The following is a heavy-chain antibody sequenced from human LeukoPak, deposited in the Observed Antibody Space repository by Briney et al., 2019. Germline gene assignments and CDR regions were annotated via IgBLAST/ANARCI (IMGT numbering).Heavy chain of an antibody. CDR3: AKAPLIVVVPAAIYYYGMDV. D-gene: IGHD2-2*01. CDR2: IYSGGST. Sequence: GGSLRLSCAASGFTVSSNYMSWVRQAPGKGLEWVSVIYSGGSTYYADSVKGRFTISRDNSKNTLYLQMNSLRAEDTAVYYCAKAPLIVVVPAAIYYYGMDVWGQGTTVTVSS. CDR1: GFTVSSNY. J-gene: IGHJ6*02. V-gene: IGHV3-66*01.